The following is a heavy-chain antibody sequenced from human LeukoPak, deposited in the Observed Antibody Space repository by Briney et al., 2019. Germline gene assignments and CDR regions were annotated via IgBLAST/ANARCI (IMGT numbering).Heavy chain of an antibody. CDR2: ISGSGTI. CDR3: ARSLNLDTYGSGSYYSN. Sequence: SETLSLTCTVSGGSIHSYWSWIRQPAGKGLEWIGRISGSGTITYNPALQSRLTISIDTSKNQFSLKLMSVTAADTAVYYCARSLNLDTYGSGSYYSNWGQGTLVTVSS. D-gene: IGHD3-10*01. V-gene: IGHV4-4*07. J-gene: IGHJ4*02. CDR1: GGSIHSY.